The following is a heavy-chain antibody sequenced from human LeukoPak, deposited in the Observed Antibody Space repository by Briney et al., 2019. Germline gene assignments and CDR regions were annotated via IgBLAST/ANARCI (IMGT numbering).Heavy chain of an antibody. CDR3: AKDGWSPIEAFQSFYYYYYMDV. V-gene: IGHV3-23*01. CDR1: GFTFSPYA. CDR2: ISGSGGST. Sequence: PGGSLRLSCAASGFTFSPYAMHWVRQAPGKGLEWVSAISGSGGSTYYADSVKGRFTISRDNSKNTLYLQMNSLRAEDTAVYYCAKDGWSPIEAFQSFYYYYYMDVWGKGTTVTVSS. J-gene: IGHJ6*03. D-gene: IGHD2-2*03.